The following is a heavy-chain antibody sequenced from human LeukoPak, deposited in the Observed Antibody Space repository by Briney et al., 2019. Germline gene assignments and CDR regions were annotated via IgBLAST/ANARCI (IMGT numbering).Heavy chain of an antibody. V-gene: IGHV4-39*07. CDR1: GGSISSSSYY. Sequence: SSETLSLTCSVSGGSISSSSYYWGWIRQPPGKGLEWIGSIYYSGNTYYYPSLKSRVTISLDTSKNQFSLKLSSVTAADTAVYYCARNWNYGVVDYWGQGTLVTVSS. D-gene: IGHD1-7*01. CDR2: IYYSGNT. CDR3: ARNWNYGVVDY. J-gene: IGHJ4*02.